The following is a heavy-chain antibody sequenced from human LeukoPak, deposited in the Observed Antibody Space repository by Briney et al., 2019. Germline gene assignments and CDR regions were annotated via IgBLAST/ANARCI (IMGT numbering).Heavy chain of an antibody. V-gene: IGHV4-61*01. CDR2: IYNSVRT. D-gene: IGHD5-12*01. CDR3: VRDLVATIDHYYYGMDV. Sequence: SQTLSLTRIVSGGSVSSGSYDWGWIRQPPGKGLEWSVYIYNSVRTNYHPSLKSRVTISVDTSKNQLSLKLSSVTAADTAVYFCVRDLVATIDHYYYGMDVWGQGTTVTVSS. CDR1: GGSVSSGSYD. J-gene: IGHJ6*02.